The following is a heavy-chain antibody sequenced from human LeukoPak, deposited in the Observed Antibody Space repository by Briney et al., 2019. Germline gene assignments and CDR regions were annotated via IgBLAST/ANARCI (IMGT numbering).Heavy chain of an antibody. CDR1: GGSISNYY. D-gene: IGHD1-1*01. CDR3: ARQSYNWNDGFDY. V-gene: IGHV4-59*01. J-gene: IGHJ4*02. Sequence: SETLSLTCTVSGGSISNYYWSWIRQPPGKGLEWIGYIYYSGSTNYNPSLKSRVTISVDTPKNQFSLKLSSVTAADTAVYYCARQSYNWNDGFDYWGQGTLVTVSS. CDR2: IYYSGST.